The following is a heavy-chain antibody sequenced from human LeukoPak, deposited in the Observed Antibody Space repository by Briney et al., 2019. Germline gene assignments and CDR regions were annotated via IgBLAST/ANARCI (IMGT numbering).Heavy chain of an antibody. J-gene: IGHJ4*02. CDR3: AASAYYVAAADAY. CDR2: IYSGGST. V-gene: IGHV3-53*01. CDR1: GFTVSSNY. D-gene: IGHD3-22*01. Sequence: GGSLRLSCAASGFTVSSNYMSWVRRAPGKGLEWVSVIYSGGSTYYADSVKGRFTISRDYSSNTLYLQMNSLRAEDTALYYCAASAYYVAAADAYWGQGTLVTVSS.